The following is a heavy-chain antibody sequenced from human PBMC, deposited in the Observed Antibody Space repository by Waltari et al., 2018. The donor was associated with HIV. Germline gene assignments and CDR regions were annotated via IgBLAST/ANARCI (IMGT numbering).Heavy chain of an antibody. CDR2: KKQDGSEK. J-gene: IGHJ4*02. D-gene: IGHD2-2*01. CDR3: ARDSVVPAETDY. CDR1: GFTFSSYW. V-gene: IGHV3-7*01. Sequence: EVQLVESGGGLVQPGGSLRLSCAASGFTFSSYWMSWVRQAPGKGWDWVGNKKQDGSEKDYVDSVKGRFTISRDKANNSLYLQMNSLRAEDTAVYYCARDSVVPAETDYWGQGTLVTVSS.